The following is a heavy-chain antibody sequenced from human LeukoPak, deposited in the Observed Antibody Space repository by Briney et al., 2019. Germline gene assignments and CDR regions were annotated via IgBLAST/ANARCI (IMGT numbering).Heavy chain of an antibody. J-gene: IGHJ4*02. Sequence: PGGSLILSCAASGLTVRSNLMSWVRQAPGKGLEWVSVIYDGGSTYYADSVKGRFTISRDDSKNTLYLQMSSLRAEDTAVYYCARDVPRDGYSFFDYWGQGTLVTVSS. CDR2: IYDGGST. CDR3: ARDVPRDGYSFFDY. V-gene: IGHV3-53*01. CDR1: GLTVRSNL. D-gene: IGHD5-24*01.